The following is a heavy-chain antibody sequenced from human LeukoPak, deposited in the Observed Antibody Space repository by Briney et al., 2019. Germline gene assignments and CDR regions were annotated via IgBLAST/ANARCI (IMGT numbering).Heavy chain of an antibody. V-gene: IGHV4-59*01. CDR2: IYYSGST. J-gene: IGHJ6*03. D-gene: IGHD3-22*01. CDR1: GGSISNKY. CDR3: TRGSIAYYYMDV. Sequence: SETLSLTCTVSGGSISNKYWSWIRQPPGKGLEWIGYIYYSGSTNYNPSLKGRVTISVDTSKNQFSLKLSSVTAADTAVYYCTRGSIAYYYMDVWGKGTTVTVSS.